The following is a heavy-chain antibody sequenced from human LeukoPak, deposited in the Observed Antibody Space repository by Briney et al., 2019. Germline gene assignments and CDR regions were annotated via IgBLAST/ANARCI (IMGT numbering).Heavy chain of an antibody. CDR1: GFTFSSYE. CDR3: AREYSGYDFSDAFDI. D-gene: IGHD5-12*01. V-gene: IGHV3-48*01. CDR2: ISSSSSTI. Sequence: GGSLRLSCAASGFTFSSYEMNWVRQAPGKGLEWVSYISSSSSTIYYADSVKGRFTISRDSAKNSLYLQMNSLRAEDTAVYYCAREYSGYDFSDAFDIWGQGTMVTVSS. J-gene: IGHJ3*02.